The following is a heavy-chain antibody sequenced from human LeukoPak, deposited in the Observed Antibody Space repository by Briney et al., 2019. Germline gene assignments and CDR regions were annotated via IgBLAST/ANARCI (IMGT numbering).Heavy chain of an antibody. D-gene: IGHD2-2*01. CDR1: GVSFSGYY. CDR2: INHSGST. CDR3: ARGNVVPAAI. J-gene: IGHJ4*02. V-gene: IGHV4-34*01. Sequence: SETLSLTCAVYGVSFSGYYWSWIRQPPGKGLEWIGEINHSGSTNYNPSLKSRVTISVDTSKNQFSLKLSSVTAADTAVYYCARGNVVPAAIWGQGTLVTVSS.